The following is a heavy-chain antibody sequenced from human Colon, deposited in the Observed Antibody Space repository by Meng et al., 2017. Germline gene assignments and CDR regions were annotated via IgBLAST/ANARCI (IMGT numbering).Heavy chain of an antibody. Sequence: GESLKISCAASGFIFSAHWMHWVRQAPGKGLVWVSRIKSDGSDTNYADSVKGRFTISRDNAKNTLYLQMNSLRVEDTGVYYCVRGRYSWVEYFRHWGQGTLVTVSS. CDR2: IKSDGSDT. CDR3: VRGRYSWVEYFRH. J-gene: IGHJ1*01. D-gene: IGHD2-15*01. CDR1: GFIFSAHW. V-gene: IGHV3-74*01.